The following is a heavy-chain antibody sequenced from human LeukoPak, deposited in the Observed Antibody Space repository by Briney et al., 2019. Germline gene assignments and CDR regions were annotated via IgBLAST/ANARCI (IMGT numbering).Heavy chain of an antibody. CDR2: ISWNSGSI. CDR1: GFIFNNYA. Sequence: SLRLSCAGSGFIFNNYAMHWVRQPPGKGLEWVSGISWNSGSIDYADSVKGRFTNSRDNAKNSLYLQMNSLRVEDTAFYYCAKDNRRHYTSGPNPDSLHWGQGALVTVSS. J-gene: IGHJ4*02. D-gene: IGHD6-19*01. CDR3: AKDNRRHYTSGPNPDSLH. V-gene: IGHV3-9*01.